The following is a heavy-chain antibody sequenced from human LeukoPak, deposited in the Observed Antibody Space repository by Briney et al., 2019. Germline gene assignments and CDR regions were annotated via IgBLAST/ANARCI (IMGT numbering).Heavy chain of an antibody. CDR2: ISAYNGNT. CDR1: GYTFTTYG. Sequence: ASVKGSCKASGYTFTTYGITWVRQAPGQGLEWMGWISAYNGNTNYAQKFQGRVTMTTDTSTTTAYMELRSLRSDDTAVYYCAKLGVSGYFDYWGQGSLVTVSS. CDR3: AKLGVSGYFDY. J-gene: IGHJ4*02. V-gene: IGHV1-18*04. D-gene: IGHD1-26*01.